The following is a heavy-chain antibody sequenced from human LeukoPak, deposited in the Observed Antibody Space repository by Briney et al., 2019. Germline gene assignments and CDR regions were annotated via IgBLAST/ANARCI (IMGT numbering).Heavy chain of an antibody. CDR2: INPNSGGT. CDR1: GYTFTGYY. V-gene: IGHV1-2*02. D-gene: IGHD2-2*01. CDR3: ARVPIVVVPAAMDSDWWFDP. Sequence: ASVKVSCKASGYTFTGYYMHWVRQAPGQGLEWMGWINPNSGGTNYAQKFQGRVTMTRDTSISTAYMELSRLRSDDTAVYYCARVPIVVVPAAMDSDWWFDPWGQGTLVTVSS. J-gene: IGHJ5*02.